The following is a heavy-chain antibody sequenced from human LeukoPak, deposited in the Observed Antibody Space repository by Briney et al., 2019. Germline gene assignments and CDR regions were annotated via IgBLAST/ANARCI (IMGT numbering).Heavy chain of an antibody. V-gene: IGHV1-18*01. J-gene: IGHJ4*02. Sequence: ASVKVSCKASGYTFTSYGISWVRQAPGQGLEWMGWISAYNGNTNYAQKLQGRVTMTTDTSTSTAYMELRSLRSDDTAVYYCARSQDIARRGPIAVAGPFDYWGQGTLVTVSS. CDR1: GYTFTSYG. D-gene: IGHD6-19*01. CDR2: ISAYNGNT. CDR3: ARSQDIARRGPIAVAGPFDY.